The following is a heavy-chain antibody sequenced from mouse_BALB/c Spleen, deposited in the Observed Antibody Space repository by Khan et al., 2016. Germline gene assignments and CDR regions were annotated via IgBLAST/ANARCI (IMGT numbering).Heavy chain of an antibody. D-gene: IGHD2-1*01. CDR1: AYTFTSYN. CDR3: ASDLLWYAMDY. V-gene: IGHV1S135*01. J-gene: IGHJ4*01. Sequence: VQLQQSGPELVKPGASVKVSCKASAYTFTSYNMYWVKQSHGKNLEWIGYIDPYNGGASYNQKFKGKATLTVDKSSSTAYMYLNSLTSEDSAVYYCASDLLWYAMDYWGQGTSVTVSS. CDR2: IDPYNGGA.